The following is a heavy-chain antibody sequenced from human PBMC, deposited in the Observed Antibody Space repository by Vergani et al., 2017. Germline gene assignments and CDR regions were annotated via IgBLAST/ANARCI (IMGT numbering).Heavy chain of an antibody. Sequence: QVQLVQSGAEVKKPGSSVKVSCKASGGTFSSYTISWVRQAPGQGLEWMGRIIPILGIANYAQKFQGRVTITADKSTSTAYMELSSLRSEDTAVYYCARFGKIAARQHLNWFDPWGQGTLVTVSS. CDR1: GGTFSSYT. V-gene: IGHV1-69*02. J-gene: IGHJ5*02. D-gene: IGHD6-6*01. CDR2: IIPILGIA. CDR3: ARFGKIAARQHLNWFDP.